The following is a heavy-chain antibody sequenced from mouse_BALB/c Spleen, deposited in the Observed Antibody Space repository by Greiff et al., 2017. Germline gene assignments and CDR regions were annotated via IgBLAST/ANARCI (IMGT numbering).Heavy chain of an antibody. D-gene: IGHD2-14*01. CDR2: ISYSGST. Sequence: EVKLVESGPGLVKPSQSLSLTCTVTGYSITSDYAWNWIRQFPGNKLEWMGYISYSGSTSYNPSLKSRISITRDTSKNQFFLQLNSVTTEDTATYYCAREGSYYRYDGFAYWGQGTLVTVSA. CDR1: GYSITSDYA. J-gene: IGHJ3*01. V-gene: IGHV3-2*02. CDR3: AREGSYYRYDGFAY.